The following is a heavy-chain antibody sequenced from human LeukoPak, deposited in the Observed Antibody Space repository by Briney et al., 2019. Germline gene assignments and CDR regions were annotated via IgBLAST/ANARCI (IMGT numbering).Heavy chain of an antibody. Sequence: SETLSLTCAVSGDSISSGGYSWSWIRQPPGKGLEWIGYIYNSGSTKYNPSLKSRVTISVDTSKNQFSLKLNSVTAADTAIYYCARNGDDSSDYYYFDYWGQGTLVTVSS. CDR2: IYNSGST. V-gene: IGHV4-30-4*07. CDR3: ARNGDDSSDYYYFDY. CDR1: GDSISSGGYS. J-gene: IGHJ4*02. D-gene: IGHD3-22*01.